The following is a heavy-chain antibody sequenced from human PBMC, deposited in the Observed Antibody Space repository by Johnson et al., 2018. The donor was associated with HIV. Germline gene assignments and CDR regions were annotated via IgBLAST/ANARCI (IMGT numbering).Heavy chain of an antibody. V-gene: IGHV3-20*04. CDR2: ISWTRGSI. D-gene: IGHD3-22*01. CDR1: GFTFDDYG. Sequence: EVQLVESGGGVVRPGGSLRLSCAASGFTFDDYGMSWVRQAPGKGLEWVAGISWTRGSIGYVDSVKGGFMFLRDNAKKSLSLQMNSPRAEDKALYYCAKEGAYYYDSRGRNDAFDIWGQGTMVTVSS. J-gene: IGHJ3*02. CDR3: AKEGAYYYDSRGRNDAFDI.